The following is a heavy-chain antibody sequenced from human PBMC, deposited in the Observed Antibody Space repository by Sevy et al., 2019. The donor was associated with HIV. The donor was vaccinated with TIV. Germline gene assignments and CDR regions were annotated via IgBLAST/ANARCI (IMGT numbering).Heavy chain of an antibody. CDR2: IHNRGRY. V-gene: IGHV4-59*01. Sequence: SENLSLTCTVSGDSIIDYYWSWIRQPPGKGLEWIGYIHNRGRYNYNPSLKSRVTISGDVSKNQFSLKLSSVTAADTAVYYCARDTSGYSSGWYPYYHYYGIDVWGQGTTVTVSS. CDR1: GDSIIDYY. J-gene: IGHJ6*02. D-gene: IGHD6-19*01. CDR3: ARDTSGYSSGWYPYYHYYGIDV.